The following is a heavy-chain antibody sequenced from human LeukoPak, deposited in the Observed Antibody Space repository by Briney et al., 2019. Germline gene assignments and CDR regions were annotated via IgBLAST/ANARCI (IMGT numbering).Heavy chain of an antibody. D-gene: IGHD6-19*01. CDR2: ISWNSGSI. V-gene: IGHV3-9*01. Sequence: PGGSLRLSCAASGFTFDDYAMHWVRQAPGKGLEWVSGISWNSGSIGYADSVKGRFTISRDNAKNSLYLQMNSLRAEDTALYYCAKERQGIAVAGPFDYWGQGTLVTVSS. J-gene: IGHJ4*02. CDR1: GFTFDDYA. CDR3: AKERQGIAVAGPFDY.